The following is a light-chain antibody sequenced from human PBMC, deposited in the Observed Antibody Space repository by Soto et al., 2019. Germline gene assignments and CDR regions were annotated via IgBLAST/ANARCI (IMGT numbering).Light chain of an antibody. CDR3: QQYGSSPPIT. CDR2: GAS. CDR1: QSVSSSY. V-gene: IGKV3-20*01. Sequence: EIVLTQSPGALSFSPGERATLSCRASQSVSSSYLAWYQQKPGQAPRLLIYGASSRATGIPDRFSGSGSGTDFTLTISRLEREDFSVYYCQQYGSSPPITFGQGTKLEI. J-gene: IGKJ2*01.